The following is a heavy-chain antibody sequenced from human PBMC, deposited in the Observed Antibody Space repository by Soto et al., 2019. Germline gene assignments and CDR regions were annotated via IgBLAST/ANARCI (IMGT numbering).Heavy chain of an antibody. CDR2: VIPIFGTE. D-gene: IGHD3-3*01. CDR1: GSTLSRYA. V-gene: IGHV1-69*13. CDR3: ARTGGRFLEWGHNLHYYYYGMDV. Sequence: SVKVSLQAFGSTLSRYAISWGRQAPGQRLEWVGGVIPIFGTEKNPQKFQGRVKSYADESTSTAQMELERLRTWETAVDYCARTGGRFLEWGHNLHYYYYGMDVWGQGTTVTVSS. J-gene: IGHJ6*02.